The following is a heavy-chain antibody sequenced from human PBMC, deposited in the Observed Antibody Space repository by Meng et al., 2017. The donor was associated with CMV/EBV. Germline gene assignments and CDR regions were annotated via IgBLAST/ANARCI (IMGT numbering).Heavy chain of an antibody. CDR3: ARLGSTDDY. CDR1: GYTFTGYY. J-gene: IGHJ4*02. CDR2: INPNSGGT. Sequence: QGRLVQYGAEVKKPGAVWMVSCKAAGYTFTGYYMHWVRQAPGQGLEWMGWINPNSGGTNYAQKFQGRVTMTRDTSISTAYMELSRLRSDDTAVYYCARLGSTDDYWGQGTLVTVSS. V-gene: IGHV1-2*02. D-gene: IGHD2-15*01.